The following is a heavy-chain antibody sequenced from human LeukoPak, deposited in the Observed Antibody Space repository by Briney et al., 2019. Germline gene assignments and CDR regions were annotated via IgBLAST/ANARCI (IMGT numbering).Heavy chain of an antibody. CDR2: IYHSGST. Sequence: SETLSLTCTVSGYSISSGYYWGWIRQPPGKGLEWIGSIYHSGSTYYNPSLKSRVTISVDTSKNQFSLKLRSVTAADTAVYYCARPGVGANGYFDYWGQGTLVTVSS. CDR3: ARPGVGANGYFDY. J-gene: IGHJ4*02. D-gene: IGHD1-26*01. V-gene: IGHV4-38-2*02. CDR1: GYSISSGYY.